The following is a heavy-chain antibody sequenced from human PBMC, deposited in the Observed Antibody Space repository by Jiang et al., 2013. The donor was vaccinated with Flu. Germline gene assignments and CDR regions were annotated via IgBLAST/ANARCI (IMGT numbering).Heavy chain of an antibody. CDR1: GGTFSSYA. CDR3: ARARMGMATIQFDY. Sequence: SGAEVKKPGSSVKVSCKASGGTFSSYAISWVRQAPGQGLEWMGRIIPILGIANYAQKFQGRVTITADKSTSTAYMELSSLRSEDTAVYYCARARMGMATIQFDYWGQGTLVTVSS. J-gene: IGHJ4*02. CDR2: IIPILGIA. V-gene: IGHV1-69*04. D-gene: IGHD5-24*01.